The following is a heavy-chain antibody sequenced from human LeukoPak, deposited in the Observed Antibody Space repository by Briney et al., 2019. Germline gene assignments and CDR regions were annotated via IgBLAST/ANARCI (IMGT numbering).Heavy chain of an antibody. CDR3: AKDYYDSSGHHPFDY. J-gene: IGHJ4*02. D-gene: IGHD3-22*01. CDR1: GFTFSSDA. Sequence: PGGSLRLSCSASGFTFSSDAMSWVRQAPGKGLEWVSVLSGSGGSTYYADSAKGRFTISRDNSKNTLYLLMNSLRAEDTAVYYCAKDYYDSSGHHPFDYWGQGTLVTVSS. V-gene: IGHV3-23*01. CDR2: LSGSGGST.